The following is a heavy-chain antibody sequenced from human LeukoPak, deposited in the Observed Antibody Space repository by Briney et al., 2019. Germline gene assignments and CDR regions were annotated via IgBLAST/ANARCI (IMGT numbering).Heavy chain of an antibody. CDR2: IYYSGST. J-gene: IGHJ4*02. V-gene: IGHV4-59*08. D-gene: IGHD4-23*01. CDR3: ARHFYGGNSFDY. CDR1: GGSFSGYY. Sequence: KPSETLSLTCAVYGGSFSGYYWSWIRQPPGKGLEWIGYIYYSGSTNYNPSLKSRVTISVDTSKNQFSLKLSSVTAADTAVYYCARHFYGGNSFDYWGQGTLVTVSS.